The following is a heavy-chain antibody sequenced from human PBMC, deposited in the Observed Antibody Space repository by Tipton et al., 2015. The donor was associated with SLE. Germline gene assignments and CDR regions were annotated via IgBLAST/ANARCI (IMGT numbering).Heavy chain of an antibody. CDR3: AKVRSGPGIAAAGTEGY. CDR2: ISGSGGST. CDR1: GFTFSSYA. J-gene: IGHJ4*02. Sequence: SLRLSCAASGFTFSSYAMSWVRQAPGKGLEWVSAISGSGGSTYYADSVKGRFTISRDNSKNTLYLQMNSLRAEDTAVYYCAKVRSGPGIAAAGTEGYWGQGTLVTVSS. D-gene: IGHD6-13*01. V-gene: IGHV3-23*01.